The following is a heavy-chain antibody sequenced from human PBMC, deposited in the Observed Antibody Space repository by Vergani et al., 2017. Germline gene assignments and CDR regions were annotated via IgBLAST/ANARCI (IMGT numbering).Heavy chain of an antibody. J-gene: IGHJ6*02. CDR2: IIPILGTA. CDR1: GGTFSSYA. D-gene: IGHD6-19*01. CDR3: AREGIAVAGAFYYYYGMDV. Sequence: QVQLVQSGAEVKKPGASVKVSCKASGGTFSSYAISWVRQAPGQGLEWMGRIIPILGTANYAQKFQGRVTITADESTSTAYMELSSLRSEDTAVYYCAREGIAVAGAFYYYYGMDVWGQGTTVTVSS. V-gene: IGHV1-69*11.